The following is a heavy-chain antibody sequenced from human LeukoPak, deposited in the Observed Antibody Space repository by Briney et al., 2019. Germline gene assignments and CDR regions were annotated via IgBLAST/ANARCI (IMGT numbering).Heavy chain of an antibody. V-gene: IGHV3-30*02. Sequence: GGSLRLSCAASGFTFSSYGMHWVRQAPGKGLEWVAFIRYDGSNKYYADSVKGRFTISRDNSKNTLYLQMNSLRAEDTAVYYCAKARRGFGVLRDYFDYWGQGTLVTVSS. J-gene: IGHJ4*02. CDR1: GFTFSSYG. CDR2: IRYDGSNK. D-gene: IGHD3-3*01. CDR3: AKARRGFGVLRDYFDY.